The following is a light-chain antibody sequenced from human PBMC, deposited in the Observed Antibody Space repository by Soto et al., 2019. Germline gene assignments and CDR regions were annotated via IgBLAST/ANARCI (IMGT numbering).Light chain of an antibody. J-gene: IGKJ1*01. Sequence: EIVLTQSAGAVSLSPGERATLSCRASQSVSNNYLAWYQQKPGQAPRLLIYGASNRATGIPDRFSGSGSGTDFTLTISSLQSEDFAVYYCQKFNKWPWTFGQGTKVDIK. V-gene: IGKV3-20*01. CDR3: QKFNKWPWT. CDR2: GAS. CDR1: QSVSNNY.